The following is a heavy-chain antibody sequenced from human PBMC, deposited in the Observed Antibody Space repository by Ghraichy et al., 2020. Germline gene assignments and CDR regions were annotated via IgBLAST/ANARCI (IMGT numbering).Heavy chain of an antibody. CDR2: IYWNEDK. Sequence: SGPTLVKPTQTLTLTCTFSGFSLSTSGVGVGWIRQPPGKALEWLALIYWNEDKRYSPSLKSRLTITKDTSKNQVVLTMTNMDPVDTATYYCVHRQIATVTKHKWFDPWGQGTLVTVSS. J-gene: IGHJ5*02. CDR3: VHRQIATVTKHKWFDP. CDR1: GFSLSTSGVG. D-gene: IGHD4-17*01. V-gene: IGHV2-5*01.